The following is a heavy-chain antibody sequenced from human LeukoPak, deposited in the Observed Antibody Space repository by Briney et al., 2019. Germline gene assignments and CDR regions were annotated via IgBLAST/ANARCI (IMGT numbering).Heavy chain of an antibody. D-gene: IGHD6-19*01. J-gene: IGHJ4*02. Sequence: GGSLRLSCAASGFTFSSYAMSWVRQAPGKGLEWVSAISGSVGSTYYADSVKGRFTISRDNSKNTLYLQMNSLRVEDTGFYYCAKDRSRSYSSFDAWGQGTLVAVSS. CDR3: AKDRSRSYSSFDA. CDR2: ISGSVGST. V-gene: IGHV3-23*01. CDR1: GFTFSSYA.